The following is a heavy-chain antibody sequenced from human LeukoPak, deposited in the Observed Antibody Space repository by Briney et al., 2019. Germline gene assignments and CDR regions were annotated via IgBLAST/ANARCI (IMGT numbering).Heavy chain of an antibody. CDR3: ARGYDILTGYYFDY. Sequence: PGGSLRLSCAASGFTFSSYAMHWVRQAPGKGLEWVAVISYDGSNKYYADSVKGRFTISRDNSKNTLYLQMNSLRAEDTAVYYCARGYDILTGYYFDYWGRGTLVTVSS. CDR1: GFTFSSYA. D-gene: IGHD3-9*01. J-gene: IGHJ4*02. V-gene: IGHV3-30-3*01. CDR2: ISYDGSNK.